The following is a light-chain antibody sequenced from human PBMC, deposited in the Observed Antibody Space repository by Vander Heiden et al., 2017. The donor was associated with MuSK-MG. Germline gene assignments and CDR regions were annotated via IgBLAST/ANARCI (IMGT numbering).Light chain of an antibody. Sequence: EIGLTQPPGTLSLSPGERATLSCRASQSVSSSYLAWYQQKPCQAPRLLIYGASSRATGIPDRFGGSGSGTDFTLTISRLEPEDFAVYYCQQYGSSPPITFGQGTRLEIK. J-gene: IGKJ5*01. V-gene: IGKV3-20*01. CDR2: GAS. CDR1: QSVSSSY. CDR3: QQYGSSPPIT.